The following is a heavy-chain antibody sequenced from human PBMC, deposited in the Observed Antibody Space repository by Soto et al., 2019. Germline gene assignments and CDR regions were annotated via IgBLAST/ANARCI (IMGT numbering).Heavy chain of an antibody. J-gene: IGHJ6*02. V-gene: IGHV1-69*13. Sequence: GASMKVSCKASGGTVSSYAISWVRQAPGQGLEWMGGIIPIFGTANYAQKFQGRVTITADESTSTAYMELSSLRSEDTAVYYCAREEYSSSSVYYGMDVWGQGTTVTVSS. CDR2: IIPIFGTA. D-gene: IGHD6-6*01. CDR1: GGTVSSYA. CDR3: AREEYSSSSVYYGMDV.